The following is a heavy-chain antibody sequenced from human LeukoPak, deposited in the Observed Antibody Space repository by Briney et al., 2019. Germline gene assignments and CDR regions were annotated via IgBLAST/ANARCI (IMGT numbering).Heavy chain of an antibody. D-gene: IGHD1-26*01. CDR1: GFTFSSYG. CDR3: ARNSGSHEIDY. V-gene: IGHV3-33*01. J-gene: IGHJ4*02. Sequence: GGSLRLSCTASGFTFSSYGMHWVRQAPGKGLEWVAVIWYDGSNKYYADSVKGRFTISRDNSKNTLYLQMNSLRAEDTAVYYCARNSGSHEIDYWGQGTLVTVSS. CDR2: IWYDGSNK.